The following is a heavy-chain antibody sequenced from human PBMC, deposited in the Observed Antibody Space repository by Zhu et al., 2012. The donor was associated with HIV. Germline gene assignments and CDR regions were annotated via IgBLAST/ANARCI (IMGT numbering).Heavy chain of an antibody. Sequence: QVQLQESGPGLVKPSQTLSLTCTVSGGSISSGDYYWSWIRQPPGKGLEWIGYIYYGGSTYYNPSLKSRVTISVDTSKNQFSLKLSSVTAADTAVYYCASLGPLVLRIEYFQHWGQGTWSPSPQ. CDR1: GGSISSGDYY. V-gene: IGHV4-30-4*08. D-gene: IGHD2/OR15-2a*01. CDR3: ASLGPLVLRIEYFQH. CDR2: IYYGGST. J-gene: IGHJ1*01.